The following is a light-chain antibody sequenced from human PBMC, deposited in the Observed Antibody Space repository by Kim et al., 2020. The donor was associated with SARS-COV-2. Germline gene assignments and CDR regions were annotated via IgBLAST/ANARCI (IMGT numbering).Light chain of an antibody. V-gene: IGLV2-14*03. CDR1: SSDVGGYNY. J-gene: IGLJ3*02. CDR3: SSYTSSSTWV. CDR2: DVR. Sequence: GQSITISCTGTSSDVGGYNYVSWYQQHPGKAPKLMIYDVRNRPSGVSNRFSGSKSGNTASLTISGLQAEDEADYYCSSYTSSSTWVFGGGTKLTVL.